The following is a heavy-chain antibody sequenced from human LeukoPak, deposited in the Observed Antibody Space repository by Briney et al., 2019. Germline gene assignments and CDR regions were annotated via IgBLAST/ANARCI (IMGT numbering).Heavy chain of an antibody. J-gene: IGHJ4*02. CDR3: AKDLTTGTLSFDY. CDR2: INPDGSTT. V-gene: IGHV3-74*01. D-gene: IGHD1-1*01. CDR1: GFTFSRYW. Sequence: GGSLRLSCAASGFTFSRYWIHWVRQAPGKGLEWVSRINPDGSTTTYADSVKGRFTISRDNAKNTVYLQMNSLRAEDTAVYHCAKDLTTGTLSFDYWGQGTLVTVSS.